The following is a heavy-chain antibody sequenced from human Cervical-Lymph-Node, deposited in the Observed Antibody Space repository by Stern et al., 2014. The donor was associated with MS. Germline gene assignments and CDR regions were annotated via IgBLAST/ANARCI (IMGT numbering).Heavy chain of an antibody. D-gene: IGHD4-17*01. CDR1: GFTFSSYA. Sequence: VQLVESGGGLVQPGGSLRLSCAASGFTFSSYAMRWVRQAPGKGLARVSPISGNGGSTYYADSGKGRFTLSSDNTTKKQYLQMNSLRAEDTAVYYCAKATVTSLSDYWGQGTLVTVSS. CDR2: ISGNGGST. J-gene: IGHJ4*02. V-gene: IGHV3-23*04. CDR3: AKATVTSLSDY.